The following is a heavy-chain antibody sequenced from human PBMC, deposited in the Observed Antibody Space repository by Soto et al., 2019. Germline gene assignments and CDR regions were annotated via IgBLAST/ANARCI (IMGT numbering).Heavy chain of an antibody. Sequence: QVQLQESGPGLVKPSQTLSLTCTVSGGSISSGGYYWSWIRQHPGKGLEWIGYIYYSGSTYYNPSLKSRVTTSVATSKNQFSLKLSSVTAADTAVYYCATYGSGTYKPTTFDYWGQGTLVTVSS. CDR2: IYYSGST. J-gene: IGHJ4*02. CDR3: ATYGSGTYKPTTFDY. D-gene: IGHD3-10*01. CDR1: GGSISSGGYY. V-gene: IGHV4-31*03.